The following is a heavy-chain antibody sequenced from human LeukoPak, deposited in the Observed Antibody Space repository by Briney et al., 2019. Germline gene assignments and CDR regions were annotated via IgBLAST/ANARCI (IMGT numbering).Heavy chain of an antibody. J-gene: IGHJ5*01. Sequence: GGSLRLSCIASGFNISDYWMIWVRQAPGKGLEWVANIKQDGSEIYSGDSLKGRFTISRDNAKNSLYLQMNSLRGEDTAVYYGARDIDWLDCWGQGTLVTVSS. CDR3: ARDIDWLDC. CDR1: GFNISDYW. V-gene: IGHV3-7*01. D-gene: IGHD2-15*01. CDR2: IKQDGSEI.